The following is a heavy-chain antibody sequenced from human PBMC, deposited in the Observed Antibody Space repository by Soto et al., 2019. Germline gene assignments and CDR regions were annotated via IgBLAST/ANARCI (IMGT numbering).Heavy chain of an antibody. CDR3: ATEAIYYDSTGYSLYYFDY. D-gene: IGHD3-22*01. CDR2: ISDDATNK. V-gene: IGHV3-30-3*01. Sequence: QVHLVESGGGVVQPGRSLRLSCAASKFTFRTYTMHWVRQAPGKGLEWVAFISDDATNKHYADSVKGRFTISRDNSKNNLYLQMNRLRAEDTAVYYCATEAIYYDSTGYSLYYFDYWGQGTLVTVSS. CDR1: KFTFRTYT. J-gene: IGHJ4*02.